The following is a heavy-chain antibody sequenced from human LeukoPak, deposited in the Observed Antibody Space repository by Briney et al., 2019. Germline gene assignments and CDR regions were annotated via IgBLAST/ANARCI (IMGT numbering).Heavy chain of an antibody. J-gene: IGHJ5*02. CDR1: GFTFSSYG. CDR3: ARNMVRGVISFRFDP. D-gene: IGHD3-10*01. Sequence: PGGSLRLSCAASGFTFSSYGMHWVRQAPGKGLEWVAVISYDGSNKYYADSVKGRFAISRDNSKNTLYLQMNSLRAEDTAVYYCARNMVRGVISFRFDPWGQGTLVTVSS. V-gene: IGHV3-30*03. CDR2: ISYDGSNK.